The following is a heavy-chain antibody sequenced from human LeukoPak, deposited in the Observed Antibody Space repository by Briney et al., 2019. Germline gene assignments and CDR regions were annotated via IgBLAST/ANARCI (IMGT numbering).Heavy chain of an antibody. CDR3: ARDLGYDSSGYYGGDAFDI. CDR1: GGSISSYY. CDR2: IYTSGST. J-gene: IGHJ3*02. V-gene: IGHV4-4*07. D-gene: IGHD3-22*01. Sequence: PSETLSLTCTVSGGSISSYYWSWIRQPAGKGLEWIGRIYTSGSTNYNPSLKSRVTMSVDTSKNQFSLKLRSVTAADTAVYYCARDLGYDSSGYYGGDAFDIWGQGTMVTVSS.